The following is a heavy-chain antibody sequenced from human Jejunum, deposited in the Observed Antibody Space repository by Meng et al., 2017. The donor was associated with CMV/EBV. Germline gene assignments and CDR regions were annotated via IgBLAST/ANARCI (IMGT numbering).Heavy chain of an antibody. Sequence: CAASGFTFSRYSMNWVRQAPGRGLEWVSSITKSSSNAYDADSVKGRFTISRDNAKNSLYLQMNSLRAEDTAVYYCARDLWEGFDYWGQGTLVTVSS. CDR2: ITKSSSNA. CDR1: GFTFSRYS. D-gene: IGHD1-26*01. J-gene: IGHJ4*02. V-gene: IGHV3-21*01. CDR3: ARDLWEGFDY.